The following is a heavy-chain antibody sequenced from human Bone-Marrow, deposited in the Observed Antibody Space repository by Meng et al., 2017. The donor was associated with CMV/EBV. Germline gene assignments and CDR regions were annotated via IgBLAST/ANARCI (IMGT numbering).Heavy chain of an antibody. Sequence: GSLRLSCTVSGGSISSYYWSWIRQPPGKGLEWIGYIYYSGSTNYNPSLKSRVTISVDTSKNQFSLKLSSVTAADTAVYYCARGYPIPTKYYDFWSGISPFDPWGQGNLVTVSS. J-gene: IGHJ5*02. CDR1: GGSISSYY. V-gene: IGHV4-59*01. CDR3: ARGYPIPTKYYDFWSGISPFDP. CDR2: IYYSGST. D-gene: IGHD3-3*01.